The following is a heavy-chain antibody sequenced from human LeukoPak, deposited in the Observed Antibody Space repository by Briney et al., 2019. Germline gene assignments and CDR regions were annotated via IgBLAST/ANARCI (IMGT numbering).Heavy chain of an antibody. D-gene: IGHD3-10*01. J-gene: IGHJ5*02. CDR3: ARVYVTVVRGRWFDP. V-gene: IGHV4-34*01. CDR1: GGSLSGYS. Sequence: SETLSLTCAVYGGSLSGYSWTWIRQPPGKGLEWIGEIDHSGSTNYNASLTSRVIISADTSQNQFSLKLTSVTVADTAVYYCARVYVTVVRGRWFDPWGQGTLVAVSS. CDR2: IDHSGST.